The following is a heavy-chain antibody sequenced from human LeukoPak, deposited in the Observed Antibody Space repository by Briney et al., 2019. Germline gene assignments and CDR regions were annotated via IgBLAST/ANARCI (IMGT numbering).Heavy chain of an antibody. Sequence: GGSLRLSCAASGFTFSSHWMSWVRQAPGKGLEWVANIKQDGSEKYYVDSVKGRFTISRDNAKNSLYLQMNSLRAEDTAVYYCARDKWGYGSGNGLKFDYWGQGTLVTVSS. CDR3: ARDKWGYGSGNGLKFDY. CDR2: IKQDGSEK. CDR1: GFTFSSHW. J-gene: IGHJ4*02. V-gene: IGHV3-7*01. D-gene: IGHD3-10*01.